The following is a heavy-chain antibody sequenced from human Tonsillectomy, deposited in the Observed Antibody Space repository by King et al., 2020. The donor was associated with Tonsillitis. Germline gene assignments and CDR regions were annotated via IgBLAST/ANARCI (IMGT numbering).Heavy chain of an antibody. Sequence: QLVQSGGGVVQPGRSLRLSCAASVFTFSSYGMHWVRQAPGKGLEWVAVISYDGSNKYYADSVKGRFTISRDNSKNTLYLQMNSLRAEDTAVYYCAKPPQAYGDYNCGWFDPWGQGTLVTVSS. CDR2: ISYDGSNK. CDR1: VFTFSSYG. V-gene: IGHV3-30*18. D-gene: IGHD4-17*01. J-gene: IGHJ5*02. CDR3: AKPPQAYGDYNCGWFDP.